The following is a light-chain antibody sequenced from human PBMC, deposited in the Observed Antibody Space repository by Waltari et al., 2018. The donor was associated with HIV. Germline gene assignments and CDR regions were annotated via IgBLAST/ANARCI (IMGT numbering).Light chain of an antibody. CDR2: EVT. CDR1: SSDVGGYDY. J-gene: IGLJ1*01. CDR3: GSYVSNSNFV. V-gene: IGLV2-8*01. Sequence: QSALTQPPSASGSPGQSVTISCTGTSSDVGGYDYVSWYQHHPGKAPKLMIYEVTKRPSGVPDRFVGSKSGNTASLTVSGLQAEDEADYYCGSYVSNSNFVFGTGTKVTVL.